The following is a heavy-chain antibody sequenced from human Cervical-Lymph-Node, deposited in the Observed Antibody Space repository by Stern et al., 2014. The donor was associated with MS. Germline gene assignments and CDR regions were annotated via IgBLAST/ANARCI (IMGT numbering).Heavy chain of an antibody. CDR1: GYTFTGYY. D-gene: IGHD3-3*01. CDR2: IQPNSGGT. Sequence: VQLVESGAEVKKPGASVKGSCKASGYTFTGYYIHWVRQAPGQGLQWMGCIQPNSGGTNYAQRIQNRGTMTRDTSITTAYMELSRLTSDDTAVYYCARDLMDDFWSAYYKGNNAFDMWGQGTMVTVSS. CDR3: ARDLMDDFWSAYYKGNNAFDM. V-gene: IGHV1-2*02. J-gene: IGHJ3*02.